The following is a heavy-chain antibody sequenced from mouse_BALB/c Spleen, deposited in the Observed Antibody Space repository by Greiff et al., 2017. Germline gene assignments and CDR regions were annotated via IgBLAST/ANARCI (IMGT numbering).Heavy chain of an antibody. V-gene: IGHV5-12-2*01. CDR2: ISNGGGST. J-gene: IGHJ1*01. CDR1: GFTFSSYT. Sequence: DVKLVESGGGLVQPGGSLKLSCAASGFTFSSYTMSWVRQTPEKRLEWVAYISNGGGSTYYPDTVKGRFTISRDNAKNTLYLQMSSLKSEDTAMYYCARQGLGLDVWGAGTTVTVSS. D-gene: IGHD4-1*01. CDR3: ARQGLGLDV.